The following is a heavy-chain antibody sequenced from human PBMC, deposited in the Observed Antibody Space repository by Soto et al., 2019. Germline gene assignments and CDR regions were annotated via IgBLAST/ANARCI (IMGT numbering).Heavy chain of an antibody. CDR3: VSAAKWELLFDY. CDR2: IYYTEGT. J-gene: IGHJ4*02. D-gene: IGHD1-26*01. Sequence: SETLSLTCTVSGGSISSSNYYWAWIRQPPGKGLEWIGNIYYTEGTYYNPSLKSRVTISVDTSKNQVSLKPFSVTAADTAVYYCVSAAKWELLFDYWGQGTLVTVSS. V-gene: IGHV4-39*01. CDR1: GGSISSSNYY.